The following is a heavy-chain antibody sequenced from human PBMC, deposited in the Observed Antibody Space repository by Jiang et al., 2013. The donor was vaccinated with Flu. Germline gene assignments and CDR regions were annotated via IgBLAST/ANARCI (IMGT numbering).Heavy chain of an antibody. CDR2: IYYSGST. Sequence: PGLVKPSETLSLTCTVSGGSVSSGGYYWSWLRQPPGKGLEWIGYIYYSGSTNYNPSLKSRVTISVDTSKNQFSLKLSSVTAADTAVYYCARVVSWGLLTGYFNRFDPWGQGTLVTVSS. D-gene: IGHD3-9*01. CDR3: ARVVSWGLLTGYFNRFDP. J-gene: IGHJ5*02. CDR1: GGSVSSGGYY. V-gene: IGHV4-61*08.